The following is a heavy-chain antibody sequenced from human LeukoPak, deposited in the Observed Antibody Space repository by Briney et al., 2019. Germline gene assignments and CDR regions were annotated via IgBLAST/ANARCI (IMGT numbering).Heavy chain of an antibody. D-gene: IGHD3-10*01. V-gene: IGHV3-30*03. CDR3: ARSARGVIFDV. J-gene: IGHJ6*04. CDR1: GFIFSRYG. CDR2: VSYDGTET. Sequence: GGSLRLSCAASGFIFSRYGIHWVSQAPGKGLEWVAVVSYDGTETKYADPVKGRLNLSRDNSKNTVYLQMNSLTFEDTAVYYCARSARGVIFDVWGKGTTVTVSS.